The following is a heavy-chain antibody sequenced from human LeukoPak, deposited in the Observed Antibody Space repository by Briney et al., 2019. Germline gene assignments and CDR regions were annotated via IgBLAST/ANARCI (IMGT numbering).Heavy chain of an antibody. CDR2: IIPIFGTA. D-gene: IGHD6-6*01. V-gene: IGHV1-69*05. J-gene: IGHJ4*02. Sequence: GASVKVSCKASGYTFTSYGISWVRQAPGQGLEWMGGIIPIFGTANYAQKFQGRVTITTDESTSTAYMELSSLRSEDTAVYYCARDNSIAARHQFDYWGQGTLVTVSS. CDR1: GYTFTSYG. CDR3: ARDNSIAARHQFDY.